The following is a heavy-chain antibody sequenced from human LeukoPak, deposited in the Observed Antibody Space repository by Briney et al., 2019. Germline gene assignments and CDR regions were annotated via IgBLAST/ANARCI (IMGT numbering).Heavy chain of an antibody. V-gene: IGHV3-30*02. Sequence: PGGSLRLYCAASGFTFNSYGMHWVGQAPGKGLEWVGFIRFDLSNKFHADSVKGRFTISRDNSKNTLYPQMNSLRADDTAVYYCANDLMIAATGMTGDYWRKGSLVTVSS. CDR3: ANDLMIAATGMTGDY. CDR2: IRFDLSNK. J-gene: IGHJ4*02. D-gene: IGHD6-13*01. CDR1: GFTFNSYG.